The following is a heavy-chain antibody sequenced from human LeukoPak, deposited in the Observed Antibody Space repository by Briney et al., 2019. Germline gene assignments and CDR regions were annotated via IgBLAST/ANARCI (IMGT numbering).Heavy chain of an antibody. CDR3: ARDTSGYDGDYYYAMDV. CDR1: GFTFSSYA. CDR2: ISYDGSNK. V-gene: IGHV3-30-3*01. Sequence: QPGRSLRLSCAASGFTFSSYAMHWVRQAPGKGLEWVAVISYDGSNKYYADSVKGRFTISRDNAKNSLYLQMNSLRAEDTAVYYCARDTSGYDGDYYYAMDVWGQGTTVTVSS. D-gene: IGHD5-12*01. J-gene: IGHJ6*02.